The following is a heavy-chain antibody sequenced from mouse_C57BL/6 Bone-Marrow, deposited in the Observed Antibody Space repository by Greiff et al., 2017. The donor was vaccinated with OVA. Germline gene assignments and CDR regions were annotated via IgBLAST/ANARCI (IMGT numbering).Heavy chain of an antibody. CDR1: EYAFPSHY. CDR2: INSDGGSP. D-gene: IGHD1-1*02. CDR3: ARTELVRWAMGY. V-gene: IGHV5-2*01. Sequence: EVQRVESGGGLVQPGESLKLSCASTEYAFPSHYMSWVRKTPEKRLELVAAINSDGGSPYYPDTMAGRFIISRANAKKTLYLQKSSLRSEDTAVYYCARTELVRWAMGYWGQGTTVTVSS. J-gene: IGHJ4*01.